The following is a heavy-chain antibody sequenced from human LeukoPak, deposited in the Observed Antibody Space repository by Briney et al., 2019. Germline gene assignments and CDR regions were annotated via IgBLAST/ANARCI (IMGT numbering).Heavy chain of an antibody. CDR3: ARASTTVVTPLDY. V-gene: IGHV4-34*01. J-gene: IGHJ4*02. D-gene: IGHD4-23*01. CDR2: INHSGST. CDR1: GGSFSGYY. Sequence: SETLSLTCAVYGGSFSGYYWSWIRQPPGKGLEWIGEINHSGSTNYNPSLKSRVTISVDTSTNQFSLKLSSVTAADTAVYYCARASTTVVTPLDYWGQGTLVTVSS.